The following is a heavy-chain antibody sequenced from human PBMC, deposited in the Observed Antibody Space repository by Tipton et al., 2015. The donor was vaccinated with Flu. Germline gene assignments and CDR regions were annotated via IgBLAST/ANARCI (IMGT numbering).Heavy chain of an antibody. J-gene: IGHJ6*02. D-gene: IGHD3-16*01. CDR1: GIKFSSYG. CDR3: ARPQALNNYDVGGPWYGMDV. V-gene: IGHV3-23*01. Sequence: SLRLSCAASGIKFSSYGMSWVRQAPGKGLEWVSGVTGGGTTYYADSVKGRFTISRDISKNMLFLQMNSLRAEDTAVYYCARPQALNNYDVGGPWYGMDVWGQGTTVTVSS. CDR2: VTGGGTT.